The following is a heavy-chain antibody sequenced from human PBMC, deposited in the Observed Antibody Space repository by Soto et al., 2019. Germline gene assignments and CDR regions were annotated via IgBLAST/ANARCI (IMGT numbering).Heavy chain of an antibody. CDR3: ARVDYYDSSGSDTDY. V-gene: IGHV1-69*13. CDR1: GGTFSSYA. CDR2: IIPTFGTA. J-gene: IGHJ4*02. Sequence: SVKVSCKASGGTFSSYAISWVRQAPGQGLEWMGGIIPTFGTANYAQKFQGRVTITADESTSTAYMELSSLRSEDTAVYYCARVDYYDSSGSDTDYWGQGTLVTVSS. D-gene: IGHD3-22*01.